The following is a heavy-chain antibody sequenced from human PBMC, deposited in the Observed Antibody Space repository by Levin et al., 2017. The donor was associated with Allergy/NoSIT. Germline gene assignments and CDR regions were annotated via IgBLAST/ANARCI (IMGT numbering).Heavy chain of an antibody. D-gene: IGHD2-2*01. CDR3: TTERFQLPGAFDY. V-gene: IGHV3-15*01. CDR1: GFTFSIPW. CDR2: IKSKTDGGTA. Sequence: GGSLRLSCAVSGFTFSIPWMSWVRQAPGKGLEWVGRIKSKTDGGTADYAAPVKDRFTISRDDSKNTLYLQMNSLKTEDTAVYYCTTERFQLPGAFDYWGQGTLVTVSS. J-gene: IGHJ4*02.